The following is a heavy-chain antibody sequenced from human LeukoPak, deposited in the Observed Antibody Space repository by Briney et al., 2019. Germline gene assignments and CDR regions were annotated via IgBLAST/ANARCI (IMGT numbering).Heavy chain of an antibody. D-gene: IGHD2-2*01. V-gene: IGHV3-23*01. Sequence: GGSLRLSCAASGFTFSRFAINWVRQAPGKGLEWVSAISDSGDSTYYADSVKGRFTLSRDNSKNTLYLQMHSLRAEDTAVYYCARDLIIVSGEPAASPIDYWGQGTLVTVSS. J-gene: IGHJ4*02. CDR2: ISDSGDST. CDR3: ARDLIIVSGEPAASPIDY. CDR1: GFTFSRFA.